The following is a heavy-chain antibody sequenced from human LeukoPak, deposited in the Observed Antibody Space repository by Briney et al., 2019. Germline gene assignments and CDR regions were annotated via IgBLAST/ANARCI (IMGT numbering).Heavy chain of an antibody. CDR1: GFKFDDYG. CDR3: ARTRYSSGNYFDC. Sequence: PGGSLRLSCVATGFKFDDYGMSWVRQTPGRGLEWVSTINWNGNTAGYADSVKGRFSIARDNAKDSLYLQMNSLRADDTAFYFCARTRYSSGNYFDCWGQGTPVTVSP. V-gene: IGHV3-20*04. J-gene: IGHJ4*02. CDR2: INWNGNTA. D-gene: IGHD2-15*01.